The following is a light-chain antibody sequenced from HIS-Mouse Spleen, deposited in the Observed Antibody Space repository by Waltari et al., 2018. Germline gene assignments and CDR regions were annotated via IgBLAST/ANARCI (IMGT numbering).Light chain of an antibody. CDR1: RRNVGSHTL. CDR2: EGR. V-gene: IGLV2-23*01. CDR3: CSYAGSSTWV. Sequence: QSALTQPASVSGSPGQSSTITSTGTRRNVGSHTLLSWYHQHPVKAPKLMISEGRKRPSGVSNRFSGSKSGNTASLTISGLQAEDEADYYCCSYAGSSTWVFGGGTKLTVL. J-gene: IGLJ3*02.